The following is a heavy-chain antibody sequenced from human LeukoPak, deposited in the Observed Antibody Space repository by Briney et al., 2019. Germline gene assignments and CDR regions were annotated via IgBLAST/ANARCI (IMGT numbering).Heavy chain of an antibody. D-gene: IGHD3-3*01. V-gene: IGHV4-30-4*01. CDR3: ARRIAPYYDFWSGYNWFDP. CDR2: IYYSGST. J-gene: IGHJ5*02. Sequence: SETLSLTCTVSGGSISSSSVYWSWIRQPPGKGLEWIGYIYYSGSTYYNPSLKSRVTISVDTSKNQFSLKLSSVTAADTAVYYCARRIAPYYDFWSGYNWFDPWGQGTLVTVSS. CDR1: GGSISSSSVY.